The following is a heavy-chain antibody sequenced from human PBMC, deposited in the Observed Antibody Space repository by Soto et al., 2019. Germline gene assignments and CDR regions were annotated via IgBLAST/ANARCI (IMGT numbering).Heavy chain of an antibody. CDR2: IYYSGST. D-gene: IGHD6-19*01. J-gene: IGHJ5*02. CDR1: GGSVSSGSYY. V-gene: IGHV4-61*03. CDR3: ARGGAWRQWLINWFDP. Sequence: QVQLQESGPGLVKPSETLSLTCTVSGGSVSSGSYYWSWIRQPPGKGLEWIGYIYYSGSTNNNHPLKSRFTLSVDPSKPHFSLKLSSVPAAATAVYYRARGGAWRQWLINWFDPWGQGTLVTVSS.